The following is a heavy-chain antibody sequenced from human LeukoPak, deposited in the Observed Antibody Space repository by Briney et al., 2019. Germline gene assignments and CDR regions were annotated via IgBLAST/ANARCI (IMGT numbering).Heavy chain of an antibody. CDR1: GFTFTSSA. CDR3: AAISPLGGGWYYGMDV. Sequence: SVKVSCKASGFTFTSSAMQWVRQARGQRLEWIGRIVVGSGNTNYAQKFQERVTITRDMSTSTAYMELSSLRSEDTAVYYCAAISPLGGGWYYGMDVWGQGTTVTVSS. D-gene: IGHD2-15*01. V-gene: IGHV1-58*02. CDR2: IVVGSGNT. J-gene: IGHJ6*02.